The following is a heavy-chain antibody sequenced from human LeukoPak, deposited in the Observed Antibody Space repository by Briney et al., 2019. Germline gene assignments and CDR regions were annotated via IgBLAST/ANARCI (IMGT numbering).Heavy chain of an antibody. CDR1: GFIFDDYG. D-gene: IGHD1-26*01. J-gene: IGHJ4*02. Sequence: GGSLRLSCAASGFIFDDYGMSWVRQAPGRGLEWVSGINWNGGSTSYADSVKGRFTISRVNAKNSLYLQMNSLGAEDTAFYYCARAHFSGSFGYWGQGTLVTVSS. CDR3: ARAHFSGSFGY. CDR2: INWNGGST. V-gene: IGHV3-20*04.